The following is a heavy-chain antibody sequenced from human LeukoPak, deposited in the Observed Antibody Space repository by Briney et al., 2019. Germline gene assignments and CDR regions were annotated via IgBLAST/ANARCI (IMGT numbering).Heavy chain of an antibody. J-gene: IGHJ4*02. CDR1: GGSISSYY. CDR3: ARGDYDILTGSPDGEDY. D-gene: IGHD3-9*01. CDR2: IYYSGST. Sequence: PSETLSLTCTVSGGSISSYYWSWIRQPPGKGLEWIGYIYYSGSTYYNPSLKSRVTISVDTSKNQFSLKLSSVTAADTAVYYCARGDYDILTGSPDGEDYWGQGTLVTVSS. V-gene: IGHV4-59*08.